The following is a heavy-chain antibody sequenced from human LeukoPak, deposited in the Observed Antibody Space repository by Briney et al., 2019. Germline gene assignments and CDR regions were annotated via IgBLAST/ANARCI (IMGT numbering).Heavy chain of an antibody. D-gene: IGHD5-18*01. CDR3: ARGMGYSYGHPQGAFDI. V-gene: IGHV1-69*13. Sequence: SMKVSCKASGGPFSSYAISWVRQAPGQGLEWMGGIIPIFGTVNYAQKFQGRVTITADESTSTAYMELSSLRSEDTAVYYCARGMGYSYGHPQGAFDIWGQGTMVTVSS. CDR2: IIPIFGTV. CDR1: GGPFSSYA. J-gene: IGHJ3*02.